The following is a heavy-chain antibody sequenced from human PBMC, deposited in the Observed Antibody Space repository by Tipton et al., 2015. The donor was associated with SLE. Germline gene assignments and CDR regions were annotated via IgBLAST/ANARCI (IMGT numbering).Heavy chain of an antibody. Sequence: TLSLTCPVSGGSISSYYWSWSRQPAGKGLEWIGRIYTSGSTNYNPSLKSRVTISVDTSKNQFSLKLSSVTAADTAVYYCARDLREYGDAHFDYWGQGTLVTVSS. CDR3: ARDLREYGDAHFDY. J-gene: IGHJ4*02. CDR2: IYTSGST. D-gene: IGHD4-17*01. V-gene: IGHV4-4*07. CDR1: GGSISSYY.